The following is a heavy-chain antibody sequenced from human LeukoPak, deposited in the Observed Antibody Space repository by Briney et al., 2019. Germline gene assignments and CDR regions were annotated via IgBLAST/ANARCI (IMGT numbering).Heavy chain of an antibody. CDR3: ARDLTHRRNYDSSGNQIVPAF. CDR2: ISGYNGYT. D-gene: IGHD3-22*01. V-gene: IGHV1-18*01. J-gene: IGHJ4*02. CDR1: GYTFTNYG. Sequence: ASVKVSCKASGYTFTNYGISWVRQAPGQGLEWMGWISGYNGYTKYVQKFQGRVIMTTDTSTSTAYMELRSLTSDDTAVYYCARDLTHRRNYDSSGNQIVPAFWGQGTLVTVSS.